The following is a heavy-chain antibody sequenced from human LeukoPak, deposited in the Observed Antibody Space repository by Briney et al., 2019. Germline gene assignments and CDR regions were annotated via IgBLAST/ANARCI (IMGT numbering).Heavy chain of an antibody. V-gene: IGHV4-59*08. D-gene: IGHD1-14*01. CDR3: ARLTGTRQFDP. CDR1: GASISSYY. CDR2: IYNSGST. J-gene: IGHJ5*02. Sequence: SETLSLTRSVSGASISSYYWSWIRQPPGKGLEWIGYIYNSGSTNYNPSLKSRVTISVDTSKNQFSLKVSSVTRADTAVYYCARLTGTRQFDPWGQGSLVTVSS.